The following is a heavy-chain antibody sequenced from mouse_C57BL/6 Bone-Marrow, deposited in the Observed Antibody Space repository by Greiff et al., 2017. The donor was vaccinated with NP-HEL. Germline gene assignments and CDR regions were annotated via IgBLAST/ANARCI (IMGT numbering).Heavy chain of an antibody. CDR1: GYTFTSYG. V-gene: IGHV1-81*01. J-gene: IGHJ4*01. Sequence: VQLQPSGAELARPGASVKLSCKASGYTFTSYGISWVKQRTGQGLEWIGEIYPRSGNTYYNEKFKGKATLTADKSSSTAYMELRSLTSEDSAVYFCATPDSSGYEGDYWGQGTSVTVSS. CDR3: ATPDSSGYEGDY. CDR2: IYPRSGNT. D-gene: IGHD3-2*02.